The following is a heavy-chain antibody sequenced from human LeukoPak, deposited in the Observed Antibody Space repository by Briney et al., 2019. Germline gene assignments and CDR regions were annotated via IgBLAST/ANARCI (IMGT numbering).Heavy chain of an antibody. D-gene: IGHD4-17*01. CDR2: ISWNSGSI. CDR3: AKDFSPTGGGGGAFDI. Sequence: PGGSLRLSCAASGFTFDDYAMHWVRQAPGKGLEWVSGISWNSGSIGYADSVKGRFTISRDNAKNSLYLQMNSLRAEDTALYYCAKDFSPTGGGGGAFDIWGQGTMVTVSS. J-gene: IGHJ3*02. CDR1: GFTFDDYA. V-gene: IGHV3-9*01.